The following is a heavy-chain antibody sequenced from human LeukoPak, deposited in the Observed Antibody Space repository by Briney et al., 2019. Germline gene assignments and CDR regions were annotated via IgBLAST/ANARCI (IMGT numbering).Heavy chain of an antibody. CDR3: ARAREESTGNYDAFDI. V-gene: IGHV1-2*02. J-gene: IGHJ3*02. Sequence: ASVKVSCKASGYTFTGHHMHWVRQAPGQGLEWMGWIKPDSGDTNYAQRFHGRVTMTRDKSITTAYMELSRVRYDDTAVYYCARAREESTGNYDAFDIWGQGTVVTVSS. D-gene: IGHD1-1*01. CDR2: IKPDSGDT. CDR1: GYTFTGHH.